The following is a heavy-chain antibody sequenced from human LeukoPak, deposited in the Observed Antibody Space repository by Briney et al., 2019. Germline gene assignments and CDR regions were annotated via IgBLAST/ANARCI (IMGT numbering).Heavy chain of an antibody. V-gene: IGHV1-2*02. CDR3: ARDLTRYSSSP. CDR2: INPNSGGT. D-gene: IGHD6-13*01. Sequence: ASVKVSCKASGYTFTGYYMHWVRQAPGQGLEWMGWINPNSGGTNYAQRFQGGVTMTRDTSISTAYMELSRLRSDDTAVYYCARDLTRYSSSPWGQGTLVTVSS. J-gene: IGHJ5*02. CDR1: GYTFTGYY.